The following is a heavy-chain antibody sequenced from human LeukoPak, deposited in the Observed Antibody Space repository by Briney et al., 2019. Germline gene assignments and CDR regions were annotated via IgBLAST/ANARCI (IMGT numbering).Heavy chain of an antibody. Sequence: LETLSLTCTVSGGSISSSSYYWGWIRQPPGKGLEWIGSIYYSGSTYYNQSLKSRVTISVDTSKNQFSVKLSSVTAADTAVYYCASLITIFGVVSHKAGDAFDIWGQGTMVTVSS. CDR3: ASLITIFGVVSHKAGDAFDI. J-gene: IGHJ3*02. D-gene: IGHD3-3*01. V-gene: IGHV4-39*07. CDR2: IYYSGST. CDR1: GGSISSSSYY.